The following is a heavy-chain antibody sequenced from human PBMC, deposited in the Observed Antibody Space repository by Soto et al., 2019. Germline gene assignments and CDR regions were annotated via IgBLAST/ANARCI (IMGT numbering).Heavy chain of an antibody. V-gene: IGHV3-23*01. CDR3: AGRGSGSYYDY. D-gene: IGHD1-26*01. Sequence: EVQLLESGGGLVQPGGSLRLSCAASGFTFSSYAMRWVRQAPGKGLEWVSAISGSGGSMYYADSVKGRFTISRDNSKNTLCLQMNSLRAEETAVYCCAGRGSGSYYDYWGQGTLVTVSS. J-gene: IGHJ4*02. CDR2: ISGSGGSM. CDR1: GFTFSSYA.